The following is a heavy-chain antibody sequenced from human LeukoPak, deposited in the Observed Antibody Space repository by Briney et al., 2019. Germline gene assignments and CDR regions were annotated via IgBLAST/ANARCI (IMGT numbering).Heavy chain of an antibody. CDR3: ARAGGSTVSHSDY. Sequence: GGSLRLSCAASGFTFSSFAMHWVRQAPGRGLEWVAAISYHGSNTYYADSVKGRFTISRDNSKNTLYLQMNSLRAEDTAVYFCARAGGSTVSHSDYWGQGTLVTVSS. V-gene: IGHV3-30*04. D-gene: IGHD4-17*01. CDR1: GFTFSSFA. J-gene: IGHJ4*02. CDR2: ISYHGSNT.